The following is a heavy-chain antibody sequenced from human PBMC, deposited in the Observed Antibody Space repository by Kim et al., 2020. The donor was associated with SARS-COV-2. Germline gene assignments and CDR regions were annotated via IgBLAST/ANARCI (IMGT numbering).Heavy chain of an antibody. J-gene: IGHJ6*02. CDR3: ARIAVAGKNYYYYYGMDV. CDR2: IWYDGSNK. V-gene: IGHV3-33*01. CDR1: GFTFSSYG. D-gene: IGHD6-19*01. Sequence: GGSLRLSCAASGFTFSSYGMHWVRQAPGKGLEWVAVIWYDGSNKYYADSVKGRFTISRDNSKNTLYLQMNSLRAEDTAVYYCARIAVAGKNYYYYYGMDVWGQGTTVTVSS.